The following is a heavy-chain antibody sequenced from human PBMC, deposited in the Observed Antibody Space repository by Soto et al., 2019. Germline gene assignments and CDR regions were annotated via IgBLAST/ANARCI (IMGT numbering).Heavy chain of an antibody. J-gene: IGHJ5*02. CDR3: WFDP. CDR2: IDWDDDK. D-gene: IGHD3-10*01. CDR1: GFSLSTSGVC. Sequence: SGPTLVNPTQTLTLTCTFSGFSLSTSGVCVSWIRQPSGKALEWLARIDWDDDKYYSTSLKTRLTISKDTSKNQVVLTMTNTAVYYCARGSNWFDPWGQGTLVTVSS. V-gene: IGHV2-70*11.